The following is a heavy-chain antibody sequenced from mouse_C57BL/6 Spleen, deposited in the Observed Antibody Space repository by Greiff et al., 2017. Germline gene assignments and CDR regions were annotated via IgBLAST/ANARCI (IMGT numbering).Heavy chain of an antibody. CDR3: ARSSIYYDYDGFAY. D-gene: IGHD2-4*01. J-gene: IGHJ3*01. Sequence: VKVVESGAELVRPGASVKLSCKASGYTFTDYYINWVKQRPGQGLEWIARIYPGSGNTYYNEKFKGKATLTAEKSSSTAYMQLSSLTSEDSAVYFCARSSIYYDYDGFAYWGQGTLVTVSA. CDR1: GYTFTDYY. V-gene: IGHV1-76*01. CDR2: IYPGSGNT.